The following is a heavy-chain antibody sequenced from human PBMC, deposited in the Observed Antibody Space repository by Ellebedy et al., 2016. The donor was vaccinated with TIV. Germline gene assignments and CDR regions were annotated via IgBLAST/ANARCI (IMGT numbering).Heavy chain of an antibody. CDR1: GGSFSGYY. CDR2: INHSGST. CDR3: ARVVYYYGSGSYSWFDP. Sequence: SETLSLTXAVYGGSFSGYYWSWIRQPPGKGLEWIGEINHSGSTNYNPSLKSRVTISVDTSKNQFSLKLSSVTAADTAVYYCARVVYYYGSGSYSWFDPWGQGTLVTVSS. J-gene: IGHJ5*02. V-gene: IGHV4-34*01. D-gene: IGHD3-10*01.